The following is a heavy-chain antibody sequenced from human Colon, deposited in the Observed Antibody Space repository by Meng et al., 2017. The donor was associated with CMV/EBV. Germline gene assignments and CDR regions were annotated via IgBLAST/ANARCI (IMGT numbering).Heavy chain of an antibody. CDR2: IRHSGSTSY. Sequence: QGQLQQWGASLFKPSGTLSLTCPVYGGSFSEYYWSWIRHPPGRGLEWIGEIRHSGSTSYSYNSSLKSRVTISIDTSKNQFSLELTSVTAADTAVYYCAGGSYQAWELLHYWGQGTLVTVSS. V-gene: IGHV4-34*01. D-gene: IGHD1-26*01. CDR3: AGGSYQAWELLHY. J-gene: IGHJ4*02. CDR1: GGSFSEYY.